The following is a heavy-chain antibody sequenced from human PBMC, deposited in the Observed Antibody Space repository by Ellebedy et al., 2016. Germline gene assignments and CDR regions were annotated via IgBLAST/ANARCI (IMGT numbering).Heavy chain of an antibody. V-gene: IGHV3-21*01. D-gene: IGHD3-16*01. CDR2: ISSSGTDI. J-gene: IGHJ5*02. CDR3: ARGVGGTSLNWFDP. Sequence: GESLKISXTGSGLTLSTRVMHWVRQAPGKGLEWVSSISSSGTDIFYADSVKGRFTISRDNAKNSVYLQMNSLRAEDTAVYYCARGVGGTSLNWFDPWGQGTLVTVSS. CDR1: GLTLSTRV.